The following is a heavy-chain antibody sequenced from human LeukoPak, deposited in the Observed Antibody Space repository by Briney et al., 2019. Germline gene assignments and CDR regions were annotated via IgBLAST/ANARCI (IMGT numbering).Heavy chain of an antibody. CDR3: AKDFLTRYGSGSFFDY. D-gene: IGHD3-10*01. J-gene: IGHJ4*02. CDR2: IRGSGGST. Sequence: GGSLRLSCAASGFTFSSYAMSWVRQVPGKGLEWVSAIRGSGGSTDYEDSVKGRFTISRDNSKNMVFLQMNSLRADDTAVYYCAKDFLTRYGSGSFFDYWGQGTLVTVSS. V-gene: IGHV3-23*01. CDR1: GFTFSSYA.